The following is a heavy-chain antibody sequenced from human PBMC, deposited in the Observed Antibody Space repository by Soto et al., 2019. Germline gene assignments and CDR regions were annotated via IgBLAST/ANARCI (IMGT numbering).Heavy chain of an antibody. Sequence: GSLSLSCAASALSFNNFVMHWVRQAPGKGLELVAVISSHGNDKYYADSVKGRFTISRDDSKNTLYLQMNSLTGEDTAMYYCEKDRDIAAAGYNFDYWGQGTLVTGSS. CDR1: ALSFNNFV. J-gene: IGHJ4*02. D-gene: IGHD6-13*01. CDR3: EKDRDIAAAGYNFDY. V-gene: IGHV3-30*18. CDR2: ISSHGNDK.